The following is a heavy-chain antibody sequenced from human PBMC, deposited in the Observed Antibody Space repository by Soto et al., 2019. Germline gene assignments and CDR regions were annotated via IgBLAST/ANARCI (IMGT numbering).Heavy chain of an antibody. CDR3: ARDGVSSTEYTWNYGTYFDY. V-gene: IGHV4-39*02. J-gene: IGHJ4*02. Sequence: SETLSLTCTFSGGSISSSSYYWGWIRQPPGKGLEWIGSIYYSGSTYYNPSLKSRVTISVDTSKNQFSLKLSSVTAADTAVYYCARDGVSSTEYTWNYGTYFDYWGQGALVTVSS. D-gene: IGHD1-7*01. CDR2: IYYSGST. CDR1: GGSISSSSYY.